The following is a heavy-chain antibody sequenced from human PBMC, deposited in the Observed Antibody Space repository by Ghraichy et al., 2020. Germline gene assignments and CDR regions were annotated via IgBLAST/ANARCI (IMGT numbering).Heavy chain of an antibody. J-gene: IGHJ4*02. CDR1: GGSFSGYY. CDR3: ASETDARLDY. CDR2: INHSGST. Sequence: SQTLSLTCAVYGGSFSGYYWSWIRQPPGKGLEWIGEINHSGSTNYNPSLKSRVTISVDTSKNQFSLKLSSVTAADTAVYYCASETDARLDYWGQGTLVTVSS. V-gene: IGHV4-34*01.